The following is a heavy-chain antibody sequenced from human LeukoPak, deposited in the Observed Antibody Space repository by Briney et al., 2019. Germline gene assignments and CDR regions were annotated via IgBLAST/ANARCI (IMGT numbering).Heavy chain of an antibody. CDR3: ARDRDDSYDY. CDR2: IYSGGST. Sequence: GGSLRLSCAASGSTVSSNYMSWVRQAPGKGLEWVSVIYSGGSTYYADSVKGQFTVSRDNSKNTLYLQMNSLRAEDTAVYYCARDRDDSYDYWGQGTLVTVSS. V-gene: IGHV3-53*01. J-gene: IGHJ4*02. D-gene: IGHD3-10*01. CDR1: GSTVSSNY.